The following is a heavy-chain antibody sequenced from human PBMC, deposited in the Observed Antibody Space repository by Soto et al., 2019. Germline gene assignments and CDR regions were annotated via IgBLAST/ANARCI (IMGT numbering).Heavy chain of an antibody. D-gene: IGHD3-16*01. V-gene: IGHV3-66*01. CDR1: GFTVSTKY. CDR3: ARDPWAADY. CDR2: IYSGGST. J-gene: IGHJ4*02. Sequence: AALTRSGAASGFTVSTKYMTSFRQTPGKGLEWVSVIYSGGSTFYADSVRGRFTISRSNSKNTVNLQRNSLRAEDTAVYYCARDPWAADYWGQGTLVTVSS.